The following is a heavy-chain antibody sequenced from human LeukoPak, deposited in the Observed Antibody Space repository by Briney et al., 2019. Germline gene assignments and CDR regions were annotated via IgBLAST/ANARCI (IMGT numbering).Heavy chain of an antibody. V-gene: IGHV4-30-2*01. CDR1: GGSISSGGYS. D-gene: IGHD6-13*01. Sequence: SETLSLTCAVSGGSISSGGYSWSWIRQPPGTGLEWIGYIYHGGSTFYNPSLKSRVTISVDRSKNQFSLNLSSVTAADTAVYYCARYSSSWLNWFDPWGQGTLVIVSS. CDR3: ARYSSSWLNWFDP. J-gene: IGHJ5*02. CDR2: IYHGGST.